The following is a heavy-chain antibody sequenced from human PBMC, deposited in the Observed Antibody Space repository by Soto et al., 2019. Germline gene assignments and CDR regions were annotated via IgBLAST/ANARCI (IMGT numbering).Heavy chain of an antibody. D-gene: IGHD6-13*01. V-gene: IGHV1-46*01. J-gene: IGHJ4*02. Sequence: ASVKVSCKASGYTFTSNYVHWVRQAPGQGLEWMGIINPGTGNTVYAQEFQGRVTMTRDTSTSTVYMELSSLRSEDTAVYYCARGEGQIIAAGTFDYWGQGSLVTVSS. CDR3: ARGEGQIIAAGTFDY. CDR2: INPGTGNT. CDR1: GYTFTSNY.